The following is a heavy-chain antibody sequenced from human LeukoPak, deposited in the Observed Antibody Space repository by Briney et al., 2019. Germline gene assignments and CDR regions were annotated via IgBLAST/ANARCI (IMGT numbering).Heavy chain of an antibody. CDR1: GFTFSSYW. CDR2: IKYDGSEK. V-gene: IGHV3-7*03. D-gene: IGHD6-19*01. J-gene: IGHJ3*02. Sequence: GGSLRLSCAVSGFTFSSYWMTWVRQAPGKGLEWVANIKYDGSEKYYVDSVKGRFTISRDNAKNSLYLQMNSLRAEDTTLYYCGRIRGDRHSSGWSDSFDIWGQGTMVTVSS. CDR3: GRIRGDRHSSGWSDSFDI.